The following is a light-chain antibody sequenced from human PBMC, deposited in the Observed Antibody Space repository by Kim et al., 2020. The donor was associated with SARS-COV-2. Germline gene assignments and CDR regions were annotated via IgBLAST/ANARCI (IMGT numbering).Light chain of an antibody. Sequence: LSPGESVTLACRASQSVSSNLALYQQKPGQAPRLLIYDASTRATGIPARFSGGGSGADFPLTISSLEPEDFAVYYCQQRFSWPITFGGGTKVDIK. CDR3: QQRFSWPIT. CDR1: QSVSSN. V-gene: IGKV3-11*01. CDR2: DAS. J-gene: IGKJ4*01.